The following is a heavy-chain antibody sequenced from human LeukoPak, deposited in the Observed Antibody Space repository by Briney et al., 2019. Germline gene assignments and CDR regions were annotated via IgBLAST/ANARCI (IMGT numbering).Heavy chain of an antibody. CDR2: IGGSRGST. D-gene: IGHD2-2*01. Sequence: GGSLRLSCAASGFTSSDFAMSWVRQAPGKGLEWVSTIGGSRGSTYYADSVKGRFTISRDNSKNTLYLQMNSLRAEDTAVYYCARDRREGYCSSTSCYYYYGMDVWGQGTTVTVSS. CDR3: ARDRREGYCSSTSCYYYYGMDV. CDR1: GFTSSDFA. J-gene: IGHJ6*02. V-gene: IGHV3-23*01.